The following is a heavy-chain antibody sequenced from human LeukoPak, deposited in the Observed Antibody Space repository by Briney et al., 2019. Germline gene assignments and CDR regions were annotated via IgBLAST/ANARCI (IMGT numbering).Heavy chain of an antibody. CDR2: IYYSGST. D-gene: IGHD3-16*01. J-gene: IGHJ4*02. V-gene: IGHV4-59*12. CDR1: GGSISSYY. CDR3: ARDHGGYYFDY. Sequence: SETLTLTCTVSGGSISSYYWSWIRQPPGKGLEWIGYIYYSGSTNYNPSLKSRVTISVDTSKNQFSLKLSSVTAADTAVYYCARDHGGYYFDYWGQGTLVTVSS.